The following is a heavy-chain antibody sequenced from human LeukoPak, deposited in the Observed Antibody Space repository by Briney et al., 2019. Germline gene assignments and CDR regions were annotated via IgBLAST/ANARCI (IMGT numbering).Heavy chain of an antibody. CDR1: GYTFTSYA. CDR2: ISAYNGNT. Sequence: GASVKVSCKASGYTFTSYAFRWVRQAPGQGLEWMGWISAYNGNTNYAQNLQGRVTMTTDTSTSTAYMELRSLRSDDTAVYYCARAGSVILGYCSGGSCYPLSWFDPWGQGTLVTVSS. D-gene: IGHD2-15*01. CDR3: ARAGSVILGYCSGGSCYPLSWFDP. V-gene: IGHV1-18*01. J-gene: IGHJ5*02.